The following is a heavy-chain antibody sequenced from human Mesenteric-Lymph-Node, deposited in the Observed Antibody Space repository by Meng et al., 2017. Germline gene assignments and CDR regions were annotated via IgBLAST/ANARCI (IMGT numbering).Heavy chain of an antibody. CDR1: GGSISSSRHY. D-gene: IGHD5-12*01. CDR2: IYYSGST. V-gene: IGHV4-39*01. J-gene: IGHJ4*02. Sequence: PQRQGSGPGLGKPPETLSLTCTVSGGSISSSRHYWGWSRQPPGKGLEWIGSIYYSGSTYYNPSLRSRVTMSLDTSKNQFSLKLSSVTATDTAVYYCARHDGGYGDYFDHWGQGTLVTVSS. CDR3: ARHDGGYGDYFDH.